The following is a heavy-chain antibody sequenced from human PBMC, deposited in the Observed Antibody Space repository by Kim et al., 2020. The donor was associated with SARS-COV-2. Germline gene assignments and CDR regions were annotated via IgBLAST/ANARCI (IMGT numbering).Heavy chain of an antibody. D-gene: IGHD3-10*01. CDR2: IRSKAYGGTT. Sequence: GGSLRLSCTASGFTFGDYAMSWFRQAPGKGLEWVGFIRSKAYGGTTEYAASVKGRFTISRDDSKSIAYLQMNSLKTEDTAVYYCTRASGVTMVRGAQAFDIWGQGTMVTVSS. CDR3: TRASGVTMVRGAQAFDI. J-gene: IGHJ3*02. CDR1: GFTFGDYA. V-gene: IGHV3-49*03.